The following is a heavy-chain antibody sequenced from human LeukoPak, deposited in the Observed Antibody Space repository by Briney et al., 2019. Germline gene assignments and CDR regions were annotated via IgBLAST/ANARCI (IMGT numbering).Heavy chain of an antibody. J-gene: IGHJ4*02. V-gene: IGHV3-21*01. Sequence: GGSLRLSCAASGFTFSSYSMNWVRQAPGKGLEWVSSISSSSSYIYYADSVKSRFTISRDNAKNSLYLQMNSLRAEDTAVYYCARIAGMGFDYWGQGTLVTVSS. CDR2: ISSSSSYI. D-gene: IGHD6-13*01. CDR3: ARIAGMGFDY. CDR1: GFTFSSYS.